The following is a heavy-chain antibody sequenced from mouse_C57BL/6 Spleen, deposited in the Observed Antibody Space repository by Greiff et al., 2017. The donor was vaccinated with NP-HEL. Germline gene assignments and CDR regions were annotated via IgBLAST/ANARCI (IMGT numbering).Heavy chain of an antibody. D-gene: IGHD2-5*01. J-gene: IGHJ4*01. CDR2: IDPSDSYT. V-gene: IGHV1-59*01. Sequence: VQLQQPGAELVRPGTSVKLSCKASGYTFTSYWMHWVKQRPGQGLEWIGVIDPSDSYTTYNQKFKGKATLTVDTSSSTAYMQLSSLTSEDSAVYYCARSDSNYGESAMGYWGQGTSVTVSS. CDR1: GYTFTSYW. CDR3: ARSDSNYGESAMGY.